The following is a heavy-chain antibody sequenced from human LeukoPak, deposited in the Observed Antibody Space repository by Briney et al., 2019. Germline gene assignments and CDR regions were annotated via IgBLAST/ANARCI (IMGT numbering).Heavy chain of an antibody. CDR2: ISHTGGSP. CDR3: AELGITMIGGV. Sequence: GGSLRLSCPASGITFSSYGMSWVRQVPGKGLEWVSSISHTGGSPYYADSVKGRFTVSRDNSKNTLYLQMNSLRAEDTAVYYCAELGITMIGGVWGKGTTVTISS. D-gene: IGHD3-10*02. V-gene: IGHV3-23*01. J-gene: IGHJ6*04. CDR1: GITFSSYG.